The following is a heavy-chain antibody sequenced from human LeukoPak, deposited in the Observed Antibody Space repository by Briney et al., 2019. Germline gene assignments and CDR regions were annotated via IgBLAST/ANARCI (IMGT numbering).Heavy chain of an antibody. CDR2: IYYSGST. D-gene: IGHD3-22*01. CDR3: ARYPQGYDSSGFGFDY. Sequence: KPSETLSLTCSVSGDSIRSSSYYWGWIRQPPGKGLEWIGSIYYSGSTYYNPSLKNRATISVDTSKNQFSLKLTSVTAADTAVYYCARYPQGYDSSGFGFDYWGQGTLVTVSS. CDR1: GDSIRSSSYY. J-gene: IGHJ4*02. V-gene: IGHV4-39*07.